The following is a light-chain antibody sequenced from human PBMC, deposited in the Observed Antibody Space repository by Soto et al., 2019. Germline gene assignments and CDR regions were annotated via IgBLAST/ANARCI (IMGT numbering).Light chain of an antibody. CDR1: QSLVHSDRNTD. Sequence: DIVLTQTPLSSPVTLGQPASISCRSSQSLVHSDRNTDLSSLQHRTGHPPRLLVYEISNRFSGVPDRSSGSGAGTDCAMKISRVESEDVGVYYCTQATHFPRTFGHGPKVEIK. V-gene: IGKV2-24*01. CDR2: EIS. J-gene: IGKJ1*01. CDR3: TQATHFPRT.